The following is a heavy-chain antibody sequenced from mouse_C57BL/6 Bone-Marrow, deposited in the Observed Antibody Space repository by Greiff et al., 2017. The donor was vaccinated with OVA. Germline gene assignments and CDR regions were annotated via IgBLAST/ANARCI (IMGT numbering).Heavy chain of an antibody. CDR1: GYTFTSYW. CDR3: ALVRYYGSSYRSWCAY. V-gene: IGHV1-64*01. Sequence: QVQLQQPGAELVKPGASVKLSCKASGYTFTSYWMHWVKQRPGQGLEWIGMIHPNSGSTNYNEKFKSKATLTVDKSSSTAYMQLSSLTSEDSAVYYCALVRYYGSSYRSWCAYWGQGTLVTVSA. CDR2: IHPNSGST. D-gene: IGHD1-1*01. J-gene: IGHJ3*01.